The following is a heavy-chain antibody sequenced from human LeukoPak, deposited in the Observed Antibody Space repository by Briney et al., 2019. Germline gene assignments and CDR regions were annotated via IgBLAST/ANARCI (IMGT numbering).Heavy chain of an antibody. CDR3: ARDVEPLAANTLAY. CDR2: LYSDGNT. V-gene: IGHV3-53*01. CDR1: GFTVITND. D-gene: IGHD1-14*01. Sequence: PGGSLRLSCAASGFTVITNDMTWVRQAPGKGLEWVSVLYSDGNTKYADSVQGRFTISRDNAKNTLYLEMNSLSPDDTAVDYCARDVEPLAANTLAYWGQGTLVTVSS. J-gene: IGHJ4*02.